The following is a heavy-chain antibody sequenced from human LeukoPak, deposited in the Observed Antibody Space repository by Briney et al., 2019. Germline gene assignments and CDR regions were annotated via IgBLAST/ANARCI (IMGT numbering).Heavy chain of an antibody. CDR1: GGSISSYY. CDR3: ARGTGTTWYFDL. Sequence: SETLSLTCTVSGGSISSYYWSWIRQPPGKGLEWIGYIYYSGSTNYNPSLKSRVTISVDTSKNQFSLKLSSVTAADTAVYYCARGTGTTWYFDLWGRGTLVTVSS. CDR2: IYYSGST. V-gene: IGHV4-59*01. J-gene: IGHJ2*01. D-gene: IGHD1-7*01.